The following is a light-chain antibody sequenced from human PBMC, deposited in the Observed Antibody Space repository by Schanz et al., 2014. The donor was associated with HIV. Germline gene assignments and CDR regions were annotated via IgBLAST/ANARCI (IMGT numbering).Light chain of an antibody. V-gene: IGKV3D-15*01. J-gene: IGKJ4*01. CDR3: QRYFVSPLT. Sequence: EIVMTQSPATLSVSPGERATLSCRASQSVSSNLAWYQQKPGQAPRLLIYATSSRATGVPDRFSGSGSGTDFTLTISKLEPEDFAVYYCQRYFVSPLTFGGGTKVEIK. CDR1: QSVSSN. CDR2: ATS.